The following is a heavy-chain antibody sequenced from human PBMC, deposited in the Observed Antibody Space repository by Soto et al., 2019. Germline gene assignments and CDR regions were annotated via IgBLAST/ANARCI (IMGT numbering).Heavy chain of an antibody. J-gene: IGHJ6*03. CDR2: IDWDDDK. D-gene: IGHD3-3*01. V-gene: IGHV2-70*11. CDR3: ARSPYYDFWSGYPDPYYYYYYMDV. CDR1: GFSLSTSGMC. Sequence: SGPTLVNPTQTLTLTCTFSGFSLSTSGMCVSWIRQPPGKALEWLARIDWDDDKYYSTSLKTRLTISKDTSKNQVVLTMTNMDPVDTATYYCARSPYYDFWSGYPDPYYYYYYMDVWGKGTTVTVSS.